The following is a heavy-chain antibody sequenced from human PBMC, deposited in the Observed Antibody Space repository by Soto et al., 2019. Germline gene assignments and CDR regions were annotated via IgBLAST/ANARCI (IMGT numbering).Heavy chain of an antibody. J-gene: IGHJ4*02. CDR1: GGTFSSYS. D-gene: IGHD4-17*01. CDR2: ITPILGIA. Sequence: QVQLVQSGAEVKKPGSSVKVSCKASGGTFSSYSINWVRQAPGQGLEWMGRITPILGIANYAQKFQGRVTFTPXKSTSTAYMELSSLRSEDTAVYYCAREPYGDYSGYWGQGTLVTVSS. CDR3: AREPYGDYSGY. V-gene: IGHV1-69*08.